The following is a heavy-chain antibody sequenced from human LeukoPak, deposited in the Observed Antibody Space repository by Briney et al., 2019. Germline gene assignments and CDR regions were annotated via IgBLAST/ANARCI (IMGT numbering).Heavy chain of an antibody. CDR1: GYTFTSYG. Sequence: ASVKVSCKASGYTFTSYGISWVRQAPGQGLEWMGWISAYNGSTNYAQKLQGRVTMTTDTSTSTAYMELRSLRSDDTAVYYCARIQDYGDYVPSSEFDYWGQGTLVTVSS. J-gene: IGHJ4*02. V-gene: IGHV1-18*01. CDR2: ISAYNGST. D-gene: IGHD4-17*01. CDR3: ARIQDYGDYVPSSEFDY.